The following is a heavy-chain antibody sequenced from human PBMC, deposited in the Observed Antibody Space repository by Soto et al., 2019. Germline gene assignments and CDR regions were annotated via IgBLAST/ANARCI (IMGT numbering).Heavy chain of an antibody. J-gene: IGHJ4*02. Sequence: QVQLVESGGGVVQPGRSLRLSCAASGFTFSSYAMHWVRQAPGKGLEWVAVISYDGSNKYYADSVKGRFTLSRDNSKNTLYLQMNSLRAEDTAVYYCARVACGGDCYYYFDYWGQGTLVTVSS. D-gene: IGHD2-21*02. CDR1: GFTFSSYA. V-gene: IGHV3-30-3*01. CDR2: ISYDGSNK. CDR3: ARVACGGDCYYYFDY.